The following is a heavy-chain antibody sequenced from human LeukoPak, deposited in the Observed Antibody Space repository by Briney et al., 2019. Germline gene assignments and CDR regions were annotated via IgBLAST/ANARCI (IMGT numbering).Heavy chain of an antibody. CDR3: ARETVAGTFDY. V-gene: IGHV3-11*01. D-gene: IGHD6-19*01. CDR1: GFTFSDYY. Sequence: GGSLRLSCAASGFTFSDYYISWIRQAPGKGLEWVSDIGPSGDIISYADSVKGRFIISRDYAKESLHLQMNSLRVEDSAVYYCARETVAGTFDYWGQGTQVTVSS. CDR2: IGPSGDII. J-gene: IGHJ4*02.